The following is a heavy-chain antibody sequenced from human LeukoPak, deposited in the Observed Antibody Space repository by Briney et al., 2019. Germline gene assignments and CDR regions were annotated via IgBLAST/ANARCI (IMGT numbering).Heavy chain of an antibody. J-gene: IGHJ4*02. D-gene: IGHD3-9*01. CDR2: INPSGGST. V-gene: IGHV1-46*01. CDR1: GYTFTSYY. Sequence: ASVKVSCKASGYTFTSYYMHWVRQAPGQGLEWMGIINPSGGSTSYAQKFQGRVTMTRDTSTSTVYMELSSLRSEDTAVYYCARVPTYCDILTGYQYYFDYWGQGTLVTVSS. CDR3: ARVPTYCDILTGYQYYFDY.